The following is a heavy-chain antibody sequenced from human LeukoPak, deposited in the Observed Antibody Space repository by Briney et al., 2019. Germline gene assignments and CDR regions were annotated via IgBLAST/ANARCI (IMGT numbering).Heavy chain of an antibody. J-gene: IGHJ5*02. CDR3: ARGPYYYDSSGYNWFDP. Sequence: SQTLSLTCTVSGGSISSGDYYWSWIRQPPGKGLEWIGYIYYSGSTYYNPSLKSRVTISVDTSKNQFSLKLSSVTAADTAVYYCARGPYYYDSSGYNWFDPWGQGTLVTVSS. V-gene: IGHV4-30-4*01. D-gene: IGHD3-22*01. CDR2: IYYSGST. CDR1: GGSISSGDYY.